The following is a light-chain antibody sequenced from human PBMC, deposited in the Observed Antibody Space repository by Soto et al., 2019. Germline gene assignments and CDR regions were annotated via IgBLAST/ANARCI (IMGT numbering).Light chain of an antibody. CDR2: ETS. V-gene: IGKV3-20*01. CDR1: QTFTSGH. Sequence: LVSSQSPGALSESPVESDTLSYRGSQTFTSGHLAWYQQRPGQAPRLLIYETSTRAAGIPDRFSASASGTDFTLTVSRLEPEDLAIYYCQDYGGSPLYTFGKGTKVDIK. CDR3: QDYGGSPLYT. J-gene: IGKJ4*01.